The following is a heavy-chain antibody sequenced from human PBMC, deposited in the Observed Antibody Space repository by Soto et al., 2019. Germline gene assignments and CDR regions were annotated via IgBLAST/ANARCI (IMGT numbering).Heavy chain of an antibody. CDR1: GFTFSSYG. Sequence: QVQLVESGGGVVQPGRSLRLSCAASGFTFSSYGMHWVRQAPGKGLEWVAVISYDGRNKYYADSVKGRFTISRDNSKNTLYLKMNSLRAEDTAVYYCAPWFGAFDYWGQGTLVTVSS. J-gene: IGHJ4*02. D-gene: IGHD3-10*01. CDR3: APWFGAFDY. CDR2: ISYDGRNK. V-gene: IGHV3-30*03.